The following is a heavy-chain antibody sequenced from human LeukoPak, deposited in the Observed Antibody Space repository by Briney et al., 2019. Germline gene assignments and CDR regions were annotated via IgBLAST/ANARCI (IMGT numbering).Heavy chain of an antibody. CDR1: GYSISSGYY. CDR2: IYHSGST. V-gene: IGHV4-38-2*02. D-gene: IGHD5-12*01. Sequence: SETLSLTCTVSGYSISSGYYWGWIRQPPGKGLEWIGSIYHSGSTYYNPSLKSRVTISVDTSKNQFSLKLSSVTAADTAVYYCASLLRGYSGYDVDYWGQGTLVTVSS. CDR3: ASLLRGYSGYDVDY. J-gene: IGHJ4*02.